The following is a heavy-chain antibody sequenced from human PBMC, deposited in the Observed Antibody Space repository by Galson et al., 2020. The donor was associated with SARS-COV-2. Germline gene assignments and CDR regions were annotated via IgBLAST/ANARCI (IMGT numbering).Heavy chain of an antibody. CDR3: ARGRSGDWPYYDFYGMDV. V-gene: IGHV1-2*02. CDR1: GYRFTGYY. J-gene: IGHJ6*02. Sequence: ASVKVSCKASGYRFTGYYLYWLRQAPGQGLECMGWINPSNGNASYAQNLQDSVSMASDMSISTAQMELRRLRSDDTAVYYCARGRSGDWPYYDFYGMDVWGQGTTVTVSS. CDR2: INPSNGNA. D-gene: IGHD2-21*02.